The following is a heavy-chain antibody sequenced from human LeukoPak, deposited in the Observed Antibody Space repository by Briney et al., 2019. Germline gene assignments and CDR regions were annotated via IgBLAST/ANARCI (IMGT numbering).Heavy chain of an antibody. D-gene: IGHD3-10*01. V-gene: IGHV1-46*01. CDR2: INPSGGST. CDR3: ARVPYYGSGSYYSPYGMDV. CDR1: GYTFTSYY. Sequence: ASVKVSCKASGYTFTSYYMHWVRQAPGQGLEWMGIINPSGGSTSYAQKFQGRVTMTRNTSISTAYMELSSLRSEDTAVYYCARVPYYGSGSYYSPYGMDVWGQGTTVTVSS. J-gene: IGHJ6*02.